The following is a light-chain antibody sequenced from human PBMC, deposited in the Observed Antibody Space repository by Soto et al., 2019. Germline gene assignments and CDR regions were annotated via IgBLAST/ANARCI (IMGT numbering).Light chain of an antibody. CDR2: AAS. V-gene: IGKV1-39*01. CDR1: QSISTY. CDR3: QQTYSTPQT. J-gene: IGKJ1*01. Sequence: DIQMTQSPFSLSASVGDRVTITCRASQSISTYLNWYQQKAGLAPKLLIYAASSLQSGVPSRFSGSGSGTDFTLTISSPQPEDFATYYCQQTYSTPQTVGQGTKVDTK.